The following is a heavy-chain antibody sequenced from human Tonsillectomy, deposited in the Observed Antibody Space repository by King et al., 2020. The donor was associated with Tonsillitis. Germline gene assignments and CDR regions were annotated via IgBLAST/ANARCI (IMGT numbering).Heavy chain of an antibody. Sequence: VQLQESGPGLVKPSETLSLTCTVSGGSISSYYWSWIRQPPGRDLGWIGYINSSGTTNYNPSLKSRVTISLDTSKNQFSLKLSSVTAADTAVYYCASTRIAPLFNFDYWGQGTLVTVSS. D-gene: IGHD6-13*01. CDR3: ASTRIAPLFNFDY. J-gene: IGHJ4*02. CDR1: GGSISSYY. V-gene: IGHV4-59*01. CDR2: INSSGTT.